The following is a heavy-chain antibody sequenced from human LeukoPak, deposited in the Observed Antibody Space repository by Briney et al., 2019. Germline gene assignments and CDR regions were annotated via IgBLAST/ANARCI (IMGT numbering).Heavy chain of an antibody. CDR3: GGGGGQLRGGGGSYAFDI. CDR1: GGTFSSYA. Sequence: GASVKVSCKASGGTFSSYAISWVRQAPGQGLEWMGGIIPIFGTANYAQKFQGRVTITTDESTSTASMELSSLRSEDPAVYYCGGGGGQLRGGGGSYAFDIWGQGTMVTVSS. J-gene: IGHJ3*02. D-gene: IGHD2-2*01. CDR2: IIPIFGTA. V-gene: IGHV1-69*05.